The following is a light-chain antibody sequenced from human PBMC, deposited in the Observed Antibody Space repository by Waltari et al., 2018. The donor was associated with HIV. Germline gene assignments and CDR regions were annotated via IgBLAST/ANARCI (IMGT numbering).Light chain of an antibody. CDR1: QSLYRSNNKNY. CDR3: QQYYVTSPLT. V-gene: IGKV4-1*01. Sequence: DIVMTQSPDSLPVSLGERATINCKSSQSLYRSNNKNYLAWYQQKPGQPPKLLIYWASTRESGVPDRFSGSGSGTDFTLTISSLQAEDVAVYYCQQYYVTSPLTFGGGTKVEIK. J-gene: IGKJ4*01. CDR2: WAS.